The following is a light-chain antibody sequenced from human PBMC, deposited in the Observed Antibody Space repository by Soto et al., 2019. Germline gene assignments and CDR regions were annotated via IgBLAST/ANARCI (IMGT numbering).Light chain of an antibody. Sequence: DIQMTQSPSTLSASVGDRIIITCRASESISSWLAWYQQKPGKAPKLLIYKASTLESGVQSRFSASGSGTEFTLTISSLQPDDSATYFCHQYSASHTFGGGTKVDIK. CDR2: KAS. CDR1: ESISSW. CDR3: HQYSASHT. J-gene: IGKJ4*01. V-gene: IGKV1-5*03.